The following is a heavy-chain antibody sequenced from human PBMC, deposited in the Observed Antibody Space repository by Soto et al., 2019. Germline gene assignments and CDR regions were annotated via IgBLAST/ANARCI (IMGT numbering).Heavy chain of an antibody. D-gene: IGHD3-10*01. CDR2: IIPIFGTA. CDR3: ARDLETGYGGFAGAFDI. CDR1: GGTFSSYA. V-gene: IGHV1-69*13. J-gene: IGHJ3*02. Sequence: SVKVSCKASGGTFSSYAISWVRQAPGQGLEWMGGIIPIFGTANYAQKFQGRVTITADESTSTAYMELSSLRSEDTAVYYCARDLETGYGGFAGAFDIWGQGXMVTV.